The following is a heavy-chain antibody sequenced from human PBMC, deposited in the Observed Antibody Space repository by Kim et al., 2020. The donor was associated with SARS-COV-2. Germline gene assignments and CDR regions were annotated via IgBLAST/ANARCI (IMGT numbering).Heavy chain of an antibody. CDR2: INSDGSST. CDR3: ARDMSAGMDV. D-gene: IGHD3-10*02. CDR1: GFTFSTYW. V-gene: IGHV3-74*01. J-gene: IGHJ6*04. Sequence: GGSLRLSCEASGFTFSTYWMHWVRQAPGKGLVWVSHINSDGSSTRYADSVKGRFTISRDNAKNTLYLQMNSLRAEDTAVYYCARDMSAGMDVWGKGTTVTVSS.